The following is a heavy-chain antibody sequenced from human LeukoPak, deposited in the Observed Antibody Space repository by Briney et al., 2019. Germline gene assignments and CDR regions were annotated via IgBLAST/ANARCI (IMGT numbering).Heavy chain of an antibody. CDR3: AKSMVRGVMGYYYGMDV. J-gene: IGHJ6*02. CDR2: ISGSGGST. D-gene: IGHD3-10*01. V-gene: IGHV3-23*01. CDR1: GFTFSSYW. Sequence: GGSLRLSCAASGFTFSSYWMSWVRQAPGKGLEWVSAISGSGGSTYYADSVKGRFTISRDNSKNTLYLQMNSLRAEDTAVYYCAKSMVRGVMGYYYGMDVWGQGTTVTVSS.